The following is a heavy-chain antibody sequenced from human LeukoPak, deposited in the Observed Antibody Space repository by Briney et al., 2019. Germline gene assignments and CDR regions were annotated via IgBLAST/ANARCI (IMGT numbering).Heavy chain of an antibody. V-gene: IGHV3-74*01. CDR1: GFAFSSYW. CDR3: ARDASTYSSSKRTDY. J-gene: IGHJ4*02. Sequence: GGSLRLSCAASGFAFSSYWMHWVRHAPGKGLVWVSRINTDGSSTNYADSVKGRFTISRDNAKNTLYLQMNILRAEDTAVYYCARDASTYSSSKRTDYWGQGTLVTVSS. CDR2: INTDGSST. D-gene: IGHD6-6*01.